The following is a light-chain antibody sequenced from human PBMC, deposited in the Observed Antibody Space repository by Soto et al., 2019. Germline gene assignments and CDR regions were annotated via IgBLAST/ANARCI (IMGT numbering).Light chain of an antibody. J-gene: IGLJ1*01. CDR3: ISYTSSSTYV. CDR1: SSDVGAYNY. Sequence: QSALTQPASVSGSPGQSITLSCTGTSSDVGAYNYVSWYQQNPGKAPKHMIYDVSTRPSGISNRCSGSKSGNTASLTISGLQAEDEADYYCISYTSSSTYVFGTGTKLTVL. V-gene: IGLV2-14*01. CDR2: DVS.